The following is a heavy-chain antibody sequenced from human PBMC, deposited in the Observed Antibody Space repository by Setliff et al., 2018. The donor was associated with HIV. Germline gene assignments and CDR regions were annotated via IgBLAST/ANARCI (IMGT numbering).Heavy chain of an antibody. Sequence: SETLSLTCAVYGGSFSGYYWSWIRQTPGKGLERIGEIDHSGGTKYNPSLKSRVTISLDTSKNQFSLKLSSVTASDTAVYYCARQPHDFDSSGYYGDAFDIWGQGTMVTV. J-gene: IGHJ3*02. CDR2: IDHSGGT. CDR3: ARQPHDFDSSGYYGDAFDI. CDR1: GGSFSGYY. D-gene: IGHD3-22*01. V-gene: IGHV4-34*01.